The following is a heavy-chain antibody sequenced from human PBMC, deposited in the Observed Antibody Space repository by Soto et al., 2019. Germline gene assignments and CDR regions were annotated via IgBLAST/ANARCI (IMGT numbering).Heavy chain of an antibody. CDR2: INSDGSST. J-gene: IGHJ5*02. D-gene: IGHD3-3*01. CDR3: ARDLGRAGWFDP. V-gene: IGHV3-74*01. CDR1: GFTFSSYW. Sequence: GGSLRLSCAASGFTFSSYWMHWVRQAPGKGLVGVSRINSDGSSTSYADSVKGRFTISRDNAKNTLYLQMNSLRAEDTAVYYCARDLGRAGWFDPWGQGTLVTVSS.